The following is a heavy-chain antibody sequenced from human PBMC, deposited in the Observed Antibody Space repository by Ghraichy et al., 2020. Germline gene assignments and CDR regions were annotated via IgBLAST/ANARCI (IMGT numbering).Heavy chain of an antibody. CDR1: GFTFSSYA. CDR2: ISGNDTTT. CDR3: AKRSAYYGSGSYLYFDY. V-gene: IGHV3-23*01. J-gene: IGHJ4*02. Sequence: GSLRLSCAASGFTFSSYAMSWVRQAPGKGLEWVSSISGNDTTTFYADSVKGRFTISRDNSKSALYLQMNSLRAEDTAVYYCAKRSAYYGSGSYLYFDYWGQGILVTVSS. D-gene: IGHD3-10*01.